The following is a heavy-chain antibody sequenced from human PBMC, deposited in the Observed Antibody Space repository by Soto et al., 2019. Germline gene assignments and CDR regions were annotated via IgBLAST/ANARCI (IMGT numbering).Heavy chain of an antibody. Sequence: SETLSLTCTVSGGSVSSNSYSWGWVRQSPGKGMEWIGTIYSSENTYYNTSLLSRVTIAVDTSKNEFSLRLSSVTAADTAVYFCARLNGYCVSTNCHGYYGMDVWGQGTTVTVS. J-gene: IGHJ6*02. V-gene: IGHV4-39*01. CDR3: ARLNGYCVSTNCHGYYGMDV. D-gene: IGHD2-2*03. CDR2: IYSSENT. CDR1: GGSVSSNSYS.